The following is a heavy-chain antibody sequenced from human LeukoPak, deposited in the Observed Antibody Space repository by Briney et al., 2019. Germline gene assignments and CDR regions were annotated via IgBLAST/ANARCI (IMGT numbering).Heavy chain of an antibody. Sequence: SETLSLTCAVYGGSFSGYYWSWIRQPPGKGLEWIGEINHSGSTNYNPSLKSRVTISVDTSKNQFSLKLTSVTAADTAVYYCARGRKYGDYYYYYYGMDVWGQGTTVTVSS. CDR1: GGSFSGYY. V-gene: IGHV4-34*01. CDR3: ARGRKYGDYYYYYYGMDV. D-gene: IGHD4-17*01. CDR2: INHSGST. J-gene: IGHJ6*02.